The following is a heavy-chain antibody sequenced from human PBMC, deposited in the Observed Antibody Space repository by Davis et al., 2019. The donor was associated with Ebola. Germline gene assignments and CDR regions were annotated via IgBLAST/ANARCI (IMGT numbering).Heavy chain of an antibody. CDR2: LYHSGST. Sequence: SETLSLTCAVSGGSISSSNWWRWVRQPPGKGQEWIGGLYHSGSTNYNPSLKSRVTISVAKSKNQFSLKLSSVTAADTAVYYCARDLGFSHANWFDPWGQGTLVTVSS. D-gene: IGHD3-3*01. V-gene: IGHV4-4*02. J-gene: IGHJ5*02. CDR3: ARDLGFSHANWFDP. CDR1: GGSISSSNW.